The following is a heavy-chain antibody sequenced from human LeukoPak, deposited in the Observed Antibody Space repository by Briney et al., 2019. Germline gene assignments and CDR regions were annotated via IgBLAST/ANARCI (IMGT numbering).Heavy chain of an antibody. V-gene: IGHV3-30*04. D-gene: IGHD3-10*01. CDR3: AKRSMVRGVQFDAFDL. CDR1: GFTFSSYA. J-gene: IGHJ3*01. Sequence: HPGGSLRLSCAASGFTFSSYAMHWVRQAPGKGLEWVAVISYDGSNKYYADSVKGRFTISRDNSKNTLYLQMNSLRAEDTAVYYCAKRSMVRGVQFDAFDLWGQGTIVTVSS. CDR2: ISYDGSNK.